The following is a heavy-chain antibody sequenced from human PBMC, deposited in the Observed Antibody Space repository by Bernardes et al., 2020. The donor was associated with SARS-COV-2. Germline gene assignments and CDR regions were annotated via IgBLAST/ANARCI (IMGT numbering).Heavy chain of an antibody. Sequence: GGSLRLSCAASGFTFRSYSMNWVRQAPGKGLEWVSSISSSSSYIYYADSVKGRFTISRDNAKNSLYLQMNSLRAEDTAVYYCARVNSYYGDYYGMDVWGQGTTVTVSS. D-gene: IGHD1-26*01. CDR1: GFTFRSYS. J-gene: IGHJ6*02. CDR2: ISSSSSYI. CDR3: ARVNSYYGDYYGMDV. V-gene: IGHV3-21*01.